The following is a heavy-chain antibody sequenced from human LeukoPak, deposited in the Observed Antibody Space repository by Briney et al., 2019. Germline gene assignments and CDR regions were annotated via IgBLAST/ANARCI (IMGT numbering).Heavy chain of an antibody. CDR1: GGSISSGSYY. D-gene: IGHD2-8*01. J-gene: IGHJ3*02. Sequence: SQTLSLTCSVSGGSISSGSYYWSWIRQPAGKGLEWIGRIYTSGSTNYNPSLKSRVTISVDTSKNQFSLKLSSVTAADTAVYYCARDRLYGWGAFDIWGQGTMVTVSS. CDR3: ARDRLYGWGAFDI. CDR2: IYTSGST. V-gene: IGHV4-61*02.